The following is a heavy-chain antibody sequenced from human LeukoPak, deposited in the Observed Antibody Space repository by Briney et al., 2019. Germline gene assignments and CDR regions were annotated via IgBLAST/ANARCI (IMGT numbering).Heavy chain of an antibody. CDR1: GFTFSSYG. CDR3: AKAIAVAGKALGY. Sequence: GGSLRLSCAASGFTFSSYGMHWVRQAPGKGLEWVAFIRYDGSNKCYADSVKGRFTISRDNSKNTLYLQMNSLRAEDTAVYYCAKAIAVAGKALGYWGQGTLVTVSS. V-gene: IGHV3-30*02. D-gene: IGHD6-19*01. CDR2: IRYDGSNK. J-gene: IGHJ4*02.